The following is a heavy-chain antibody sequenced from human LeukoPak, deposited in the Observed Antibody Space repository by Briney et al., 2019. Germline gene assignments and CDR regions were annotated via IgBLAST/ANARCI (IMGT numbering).Heavy chain of an antibody. CDR1: GYSFACSW. CDR2: VYPGDSDT. D-gene: IGHD2-15*01. V-gene: IGHV5-51*01. Sequence: GDLPLISCNGSGYSFACSWICRGRPMPGRRVEWTGIVYPGDSDTRYSPSFQGLVTISADKSISTAYLQWSSLKGSDTAVYFCVRHGGTAEGGRADYWGQGTLVTVSS. J-gene: IGHJ4*02. CDR3: VRHGGTAEGGRADY.